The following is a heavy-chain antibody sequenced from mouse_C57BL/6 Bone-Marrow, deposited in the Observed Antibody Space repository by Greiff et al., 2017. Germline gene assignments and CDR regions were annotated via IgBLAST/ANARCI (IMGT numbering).Heavy chain of an antibody. D-gene: IGHD1-1*01. CDR1: GYTFTGYW. V-gene: IGHV1-9*01. CDR2: ILPGSGST. J-gene: IGHJ1*03. CDR3: ARDLPSSSTDWYFDV. Sequence: VQLQQSGAELMKPGASVKLSCKATGYTFTGYWIEWVKQRPGHGLEWIGEILPGSGSTNYNEKFKGKATFTADTSSNTAYMQHSSLTTEDSAIYYCARDLPSSSTDWYFDVWGTGTTVTVSS.